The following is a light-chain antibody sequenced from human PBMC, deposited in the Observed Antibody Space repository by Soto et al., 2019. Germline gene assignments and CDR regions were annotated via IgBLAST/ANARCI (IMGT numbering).Light chain of an antibody. CDR3: QQYGSAPLT. J-gene: IGKJ4*01. CDR1: QSVSSSY. CDR2: GAS. Sequence: EIGLTQSPGTLSLSPGERATLSCRASQSVSSSYLAWYQQKPGEAPRLLIYGASSRATGTPDRFSGSGSGKDFTLTISRLETEEVAVYYCQQYGSAPLTCGGGTKVEIK. V-gene: IGKV3-20*01.